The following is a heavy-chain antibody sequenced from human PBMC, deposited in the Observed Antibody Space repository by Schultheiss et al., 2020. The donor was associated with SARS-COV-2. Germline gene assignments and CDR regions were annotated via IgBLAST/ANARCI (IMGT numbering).Heavy chain of an antibody. V-gene: IGHV4-59*01. CDR2: IYFTGIT. D-gene: IGHD5-24*01. CDR3: ARATRVESLFSVRGGSFDF. CDR1: GISITGFF. J-gene: IGHJ4*02. Sequence: SETLSLTCSVSGISITGFFWTWIRQAPGKGLDPIGNIYFTGITKYNPSLKSRVTISIDTSKNQFSLKLGSVTAADTAVYFCARATRVESLFSVRGGSFDFWGRGALVTVSS.